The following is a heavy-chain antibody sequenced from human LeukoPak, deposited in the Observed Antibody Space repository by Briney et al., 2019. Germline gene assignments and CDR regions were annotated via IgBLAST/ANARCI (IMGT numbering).Heavy chain of an antibody. J-gene: IGHJ4*02. D-gene: IGHD1-26*01. CDR3: ARHVSGSSFDY. V-gene: IGHV4-34*01. Sequence: SETLSLTCAVYGGSSSGYYWSWIRQPPGKGLEWIGEINHSGSTNYNPSLKSRVTISVDTSKNQFSLKLSSVTAADTAVYYCARHVSGSSFDYWGQGTLVTVSS. CDR1: GGSSSGYY. CDR2: INHSGST.